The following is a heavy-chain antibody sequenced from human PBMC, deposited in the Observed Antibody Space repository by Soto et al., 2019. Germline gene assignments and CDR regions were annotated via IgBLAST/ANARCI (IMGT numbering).Heavy chain of an antibody. J-gene: IGHJ4*02. Sequence: QVQLVESGGGVVQPGRSLRLSWAASGFTFSNFGMHWVRQAPGKGLEWVAVISSDGSDKYYSDSVKGRFTISRDNSKNTLFLQMNSLRVEDTAVYYCAKGSEVARQELDYWGQGTLVTVSS. CDR3: AKGSEVARQELDY. V-gene: IGHV3-30*18. D-gene: IGHD2-15*01. CDR1: GFTFSNFG. CDR2: ISSDGSDK.